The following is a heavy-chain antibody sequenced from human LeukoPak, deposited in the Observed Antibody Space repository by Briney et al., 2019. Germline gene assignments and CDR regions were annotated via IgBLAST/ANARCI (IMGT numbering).Heavy chain of an antibody. D-gene: IGHD3-3*01. CDR1: GGSISSGGYY. CDR3: ARVPLGRWDGFWSGYYNKYYFDY. Sequence: PSETLSLTCTVSGGSISSGGYYWSWIRQPPGKGLEWIGYIYYSGSTNYNPSLKSRVTISVDTSKNQFSLKLSSVTAADTAVYYCARVPLGRWDGFWSGYYNKYYFDYWGQGTLVTVSS. V-gene: IGHV4-61*08. CDR2: IYYSGST. J-gene: IGHJ4*02.